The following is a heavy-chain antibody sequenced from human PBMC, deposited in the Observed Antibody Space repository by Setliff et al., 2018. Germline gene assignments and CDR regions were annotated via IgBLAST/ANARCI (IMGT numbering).Heavy chain of an antibody. CDR1: GYTFTSYG. D-gene: IGHD1-26*01. J-gene: IGHJ4*02. CDR3: ARDREGIIVGVPSV. V-gene: IGHV1-18*01. CDR2: ISAYNGNT. Sequence: ASVKVSCKASGYTFTSYGISWVRQAPGQGLEWKGWISAYNGNTNYAQKLQGRVTMTTDTSTSTVYMELRSLRSDDTAVYYCARDREGIIVGVPSVWGQGTLVTVSS.